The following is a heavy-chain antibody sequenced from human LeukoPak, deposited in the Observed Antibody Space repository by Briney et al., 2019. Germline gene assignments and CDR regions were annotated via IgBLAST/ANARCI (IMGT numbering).Heavy chain of an antibody. V-gene: IGHV3-30*18. Sequence: GGSLRLSCAASGFTFSSYGMHWVRQAPGKGLEWVAVISYDGSNKYYADSVKGRFTISRDNSKNTLYLQMNSLRAEDTAVYYCAKDLGSSWYYFDYWGQGTLVTVSS. CDR2: ISYDGSNK. CDR3: AKDLGSSWYYFDY. J-gene: IGHJ4*02. D-gene: IGHD6-13*01. CDR1: GFTFSSYG.